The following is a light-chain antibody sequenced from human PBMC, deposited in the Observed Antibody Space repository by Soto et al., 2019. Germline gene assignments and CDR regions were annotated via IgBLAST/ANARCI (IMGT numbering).Light chain of an antibody. J-gene: IGKJ1*01. CDR2: GAS. CDR1: QSVSSN. Sequence: EIVMTQSPSTVSLSPGERATLSCRASQSVSSNLAWYQQKPGQAPRLLIYGASTRATGIPARFSGSGSGTEFTLTISSLQSEDFAVYYCQQYNNWLWTFGQGTKV. V-gene: IGKV3-15*01. CDR3: QQYNNWLWT.